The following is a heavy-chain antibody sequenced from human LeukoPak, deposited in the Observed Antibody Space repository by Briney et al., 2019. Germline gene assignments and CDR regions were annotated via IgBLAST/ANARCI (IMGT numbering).Heavy chain of an antibody. CDR2: ISWNSGSI. V-gene: IGHV3-9*01. Sequence: PGRSLRLPCAASGFTFDDYAMHWVRQAPGKGLEWVSGISWNSGSIGYADSVKGRFTISRDNAKNSLYLQMNSLRAEDTALYYCAKDLGRSPYTEEDAFDIWGQGTMVTVSS. J-gene: IGHJ3*02. CDR1: GFTFDDYA. D-gene: IGHD2-2*02. CDR3: AKDLGRSPYTEEDAFDI.